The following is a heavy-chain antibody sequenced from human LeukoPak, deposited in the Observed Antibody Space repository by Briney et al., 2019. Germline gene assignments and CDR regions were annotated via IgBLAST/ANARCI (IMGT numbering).Heavy chain of an antibody. CDR3: TTDDWEIAVAGGKIY. CDR2: IKSKTDGGTT. V-gene: IGHV3-15*01. Sequence: PGGSLRLSCAASGFTFSNAWMSWVRQAPGKGLEWVGRIKSKTDGGTTDYAAPVKGRFTISRDDSKNTLYLQMNSLKTEDTAVYYCTTDDWEIAVAGGKIYWGQGTLVTVSS. CDR1: GFTFSNAW. D-gene: IGHD6-19*01. J-gene: IGHJ4*02.